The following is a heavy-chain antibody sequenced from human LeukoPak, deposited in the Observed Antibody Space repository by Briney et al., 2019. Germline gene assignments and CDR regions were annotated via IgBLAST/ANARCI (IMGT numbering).Heavy chain of an antibody. CDR2: IKQDGSEK. J-gene: IGHJ4*02. CDR1: GFTFSSYW. D-gene: IGHD4-17*01. CDR3: ARVPPPYGDYAFDY. Sequence: GGSLRLSCAASGFTFSSYWMSWVRQAPGKGLEWVANIKQDGSEKYYVDSVKGRFTISRDNAKNSLYLQMNSLRAEDTAVYYCARVPPPYGDYAFDYWGQGTLVTVSS. V-gene: IGHV3-7*01.